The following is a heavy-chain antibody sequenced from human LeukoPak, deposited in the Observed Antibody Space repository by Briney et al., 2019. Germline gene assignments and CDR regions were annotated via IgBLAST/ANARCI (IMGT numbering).Heavy chain of an antibody. D-gene: IGHD4-17*01. V-gene: IGHV4-59*11. J-gene: IGHJ3*02. Sequence: SETLSPTCAVSTDSFSSHYWTWIRQPPGKGLEWIGYISYIGSTNYNPSLKSRVTISIDTSKNQFSLKLSSVTAADPAVYYCARDLVTVTKGFDIWGQGTMVSVSS. CDR1: TDSFSSHY. CDR3: ARDLVTVTKGFDI. CDR2: ISYIGST.